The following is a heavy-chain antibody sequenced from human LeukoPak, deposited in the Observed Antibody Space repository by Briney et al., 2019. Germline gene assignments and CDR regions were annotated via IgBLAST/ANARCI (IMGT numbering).Heavy chain of an antibody. CDR3: ARGLQDYDFWSGYYFLDY. J-gene: IGHJ4*02. CDR1: GGSFSGYY. CDR2: INHSGST. D-gene: IGHD3-3*01. Sequence: SETLSLTCAVCGGSFSGYYWSWIRQPPGKGLEWIGEINHSGSTNYNPSLKSRVTISVDTSKNQFSLKLSSVTAADTAAYYCARGLQDYDFWSGYYFLDYWGQGTLVTVSS. V-gene: IGHV4-34*01.